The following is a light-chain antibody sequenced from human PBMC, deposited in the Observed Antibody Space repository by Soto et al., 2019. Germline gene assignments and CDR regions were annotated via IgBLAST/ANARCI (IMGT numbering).Light chain of an antibody. J-gene: IGKJ1*01. CDR1: QGIGRS. V-gene: IGKV1-27*01. Sequence: DIQMTQSPSSLSASVGDRVTITCRASQGIGRSLAWYQHKAGKVPNLLIYAASNLQSGVPSRFSGSGSGTDFRLIISILQPEDGATYYCQRYDIAPWTFGQGTKVEIK. CDR2: AAS. CDR3: QRYDIAPWT.